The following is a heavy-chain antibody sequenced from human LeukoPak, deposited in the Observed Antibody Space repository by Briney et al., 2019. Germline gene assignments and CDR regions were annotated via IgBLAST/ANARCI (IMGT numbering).Heavy chain of an antibody. J-gene: IGHJ4*02. CDR2: IYYSGST. Sequence: SETLSLTCTVSGGSISSGDYYWSWIRQPPGKGLEWIGYIYYSGSTYYNPSLESRVTISVDTSKNQFSLKLSSVTAADTAVYYCAGTYSYGPFDYWGQGTLVTVSS. CDR3: AGTYSYGPFDY. D-gene: IGHD5-18*01. V-gene: IGHV4-30-4*01. CDR1: GGSISSGDYY.